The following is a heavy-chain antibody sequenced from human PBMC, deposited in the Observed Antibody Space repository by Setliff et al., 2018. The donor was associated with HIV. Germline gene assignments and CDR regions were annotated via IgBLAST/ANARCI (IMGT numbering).Heavy chain of an antibody. CDR2: LHSLGSSRVSDTP. V-gene: IGHV4-4*08. CDR3: ARGLSSQTYWGTRPLGLDY. D-gene: IGHD2-2*01. J-gene: IGHJ4*01. Sequence: SETLSLTCSVSSGSMTGHYWTWVRQPRGKGLEWIGYLHSLGSSRVSDTPNYSPSLKSRITISLDTSKRQFSLTMTPVTAADTAVYYCARGLSSQTYWGTRPLGLDYWGQDLWSPSPQ. CDR1: SGSMTGHY.